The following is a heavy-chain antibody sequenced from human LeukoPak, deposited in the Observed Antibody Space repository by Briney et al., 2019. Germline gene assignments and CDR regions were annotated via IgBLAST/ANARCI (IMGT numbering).Heavy chain of an antibody. CDR3: ARGTVVVPAPFDY. CDR1: GYTFTRYY. CDR2: INPNSGGT. Sequence: GASVKVSCKASGYTFTRYYMHWVRQAPGQGLEWMGWINPNSGGTNYVQKFQGRVTMTRDTSISTAYMELSRLRSDDTAVYYCARGTVVVPAPFDYWGQGTLVTVSS. D-gene: IGHD2-2*01. V-gene: IGHV1-2*02. J-gene: IGHJ4*02.